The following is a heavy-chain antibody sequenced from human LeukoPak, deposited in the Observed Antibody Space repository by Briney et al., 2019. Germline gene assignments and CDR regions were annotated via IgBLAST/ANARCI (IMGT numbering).Heavy chain of an antibody. J-gene: IGHJ3*02. CDR3: AREGPHYYDSSGYYYVRVAFDI. Sequence: GASVKVSCKASVYTFTGYFMHWVRQAPGQGLEWMGWINPNSVCTHYAQKFQGRVTMTRDTSISTAYMELSRLISDDTAVYYCAREGPHYYDSSGYYYVRVAFDIWGQGTMVTVSS. CDR2: INPNSVCT. CDR1: VYTFTGYF. V-gene: IGHV1-2*02. D-gene: IGHD3-22*01.